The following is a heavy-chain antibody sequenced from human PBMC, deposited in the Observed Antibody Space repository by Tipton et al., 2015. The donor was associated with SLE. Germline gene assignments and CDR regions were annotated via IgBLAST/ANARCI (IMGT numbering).Heavy chain of an antibody. Sequence: TLSPTCTVSGGSISSGSYYWSWIRQPAGKGLEWIGHIYTSGSTNYNPSLKSRVTISVDTSKNQFSLKLSSVTAADTAVYYCARDTHSSGYPHAFDIWGQGTMVTVSS. CDR3: ARDTHSSGYPHAFDI. CDR1: GGSISSGSYY. CDR2: IYTSGST. D-gene: IGHD3-22*01. V-gene: IGHV4-61*09. J-gene: IGHJ3*02.